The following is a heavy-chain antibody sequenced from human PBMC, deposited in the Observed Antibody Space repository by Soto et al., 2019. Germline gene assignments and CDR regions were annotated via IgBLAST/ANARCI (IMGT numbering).Heavy chain of an antibody. V-gene: IGHV3-9*01. Sequence: EVQLVESGGGLVQPGRSLRLSCAASGFTFDDYAMHWVRQAPGKGLKWVSGISWNSGSIGYADSVKGRFTISRDNAKNSLYLQMNSLRAEDTALYYYAKDGGILYYYYYMDVWGKGTTVTVSS. CDR2: ISWNSGSI. CDR3: AKDGGILYYYYYMDV. J-gene: IGHJ6*03. D-gene: IGHD6-13*01. CDR1: GFTFDDYA.